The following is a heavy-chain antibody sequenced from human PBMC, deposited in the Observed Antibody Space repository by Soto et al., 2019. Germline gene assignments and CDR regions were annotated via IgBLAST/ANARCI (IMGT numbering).Heavy chain of an antibody. Sequence: QVQLQESGPGLVKPSQTLSLTCTVSGGSISSGGYYWSWIRQHPGKGLEWIGYIYYSGSTYYNPSLQSRVTIPVDTSKNEFSLKLSSVTAADTAVYYCARGGGLMHLFDYWGQGTLVTVSS. CDR2: IYYSGST. V-gene: IGHV4-31*03. D-gene: IGHD3-16*01. J-gene: IGHJ4*02. CDR3: ARGGGLMHLFDY. CDR1: GGSISSGGYY.